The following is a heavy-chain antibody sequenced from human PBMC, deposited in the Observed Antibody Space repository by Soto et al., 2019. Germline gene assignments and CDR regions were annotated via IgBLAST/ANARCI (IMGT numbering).Heavy chain of an antibody. J-gene: IGHJ4*02. CDR3: ARRGTSSGWYAFDY. Sequence: QVQLVQSGAEVKKPGASVKVSCKASGHTFSDYDMYWVRQAPGQGLEWMGWINPKSGFTNYAQKFQGWVTMTRDTSISTAYMELSRLTSDDTAVYYCARRGTSSGWYAFDYWGQGTLVTVSS. CDR1: GHTFSDYD. CDR2: INPKSGFT. D-gene: IGHD6-19*01. V-gene: IGHV1-2*04.